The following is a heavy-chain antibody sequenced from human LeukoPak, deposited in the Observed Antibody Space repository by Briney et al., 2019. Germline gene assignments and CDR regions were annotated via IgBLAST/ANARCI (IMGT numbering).Heavy chain of an antibody. Sequence: GESLKISCKGSGYSFTTYWIAWVRQMPGKGLEWMGTIYPGDSDTRYSPSFQGQVTISVDKSVSAAYLQWSSLKASDTAMHYCASPPTRECSSISCPLSYWGQGTLVTVSS. CDR1: GYSFTTYW. CDR2: IYPGDSDT. J-gene: IGHJ4*02. V-gene: IGHV5-51*01. D-gene: IGHD2-2*01. CDR3: ASPPTRECSSISCPLSY.